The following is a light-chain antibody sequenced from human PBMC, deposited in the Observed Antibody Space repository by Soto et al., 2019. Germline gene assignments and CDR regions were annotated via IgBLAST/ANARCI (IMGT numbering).Light chain of an antibody. CDR1: QSVSTN. Sequence: EMVMTQSPATLSVSPGERATLSCRASQSVSTNLAWYQHKPGQPPRLLFYGASTRATGIPARFSGSASGTEFTLTLGSLQSEDFAVHYCQQYYNWPPMYTFGQGTKLEIK. CDR2: GAS. V-gene: IGKV3-15*01. J-gene: IGKJ2*01. CDR3: QQYYNWPPMYT.